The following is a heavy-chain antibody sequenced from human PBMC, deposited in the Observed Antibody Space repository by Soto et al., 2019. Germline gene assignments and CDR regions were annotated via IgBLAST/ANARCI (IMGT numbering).Heavy chain of an antibody. D-gene: IGHD5-12*01. Sequence: EVQLLESGGGSVQPGGSLRLSCAASGFTFSSYAMTWARQAPGKGLEWVSGISESGDNTYYADSVKGRFSISRDDSKNTLYLQMNSLRVEDTAVYYYTRGRGYGVPFDPWGQGTLVTVSS. J-gene: IGHJ5*02. V-gene: IGHV3-23*01. CDR2: ISESGDNT. CDR3: TRGRGYGVPFDP. CDR1: GFTFSSYA.